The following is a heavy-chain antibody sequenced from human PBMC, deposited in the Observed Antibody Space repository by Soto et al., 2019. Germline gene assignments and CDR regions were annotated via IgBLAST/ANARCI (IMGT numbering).Heavy chain of an antibody. CDR1: GFTFSSYA. V-gene: IGHV3-23*01. CDR2: ISGSGGST. D-gene: IGHD1-7*01. Sequence: GGSLRLSCAASGFTFSSYAMSWVRQAPGKGLEWVSAISGSGGSTYYADSVKGRFTISRDNSKNTLYLQMNSLRAGDTAVYYCGKWLQRPWNYADYHIWAQGTMVNVSS. J-gene: IGHJ3*02. CDR3: GKWLQRPWNYADYHI.